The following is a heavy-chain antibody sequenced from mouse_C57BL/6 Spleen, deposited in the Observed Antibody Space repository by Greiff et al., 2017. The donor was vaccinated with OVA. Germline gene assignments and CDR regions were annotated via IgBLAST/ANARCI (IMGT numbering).Heavy chain of an antibody. V-gene: IGHV1-19*01. CDR1: GYTFTDYY. J-gene: IGHJ2*01. CDR2: LNPYNGGT. Sequence: EVQLQQSGPVLVKPGASVKMSCKASGYTFTDYYMNWVKQSHGKSLEWIGVLNPYNGGTSYNQKFKGKATLTVDKSSSTAYMELNSLTSEDSAVYYCYYDEDYFDYWGQGTTLTVSS. D-gene: IGHD2-4*01. CDR3: YYDEDYFDY.